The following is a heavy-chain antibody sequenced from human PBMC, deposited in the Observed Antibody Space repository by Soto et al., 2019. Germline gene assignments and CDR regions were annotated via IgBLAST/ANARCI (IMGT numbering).Heavy chain of an antibody. D-gene: IGHD1-1*01. CDR3: ARGSNNFEDFDY. Sequence: ASVKVSCKASGYTFTGYYMNWVRQAPGQGLEWMGWINPNSGGTQYAQKFQGWVTMTRDTSIDTAYMELSRLKSDDTAVYYCARGSNNFEDFDYWGQGTLVTVSS. J-gene: IGHJ4*02. CDR2: INPNSGGT. V-gene: IGHV1-2*04. CDR1: GYTFTGYY.